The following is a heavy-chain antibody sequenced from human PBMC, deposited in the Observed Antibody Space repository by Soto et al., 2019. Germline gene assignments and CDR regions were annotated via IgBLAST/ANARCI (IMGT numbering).Heavy chain of an antibody. Sequence: EVQLVESGGGLIQPGGSLRLSCAASGFTVSSNYMNWVRQAPGKGLEWVSVIYSGGNTYYADSVKGRFTISRDNSKNTMYLQMNGLRAEDTAVYYCARGYCSGVGCYAGGSMDVWGQGTTVTVSS. CDR3: ARGYCSGVGCYAGGSMDV. J-gene: IGHJ6*02. CDR1: GFTVSSNY. D-gene: IGHD2-15*01. V-gene: IGHV3-53*01. CDR2: IYSGGNT.